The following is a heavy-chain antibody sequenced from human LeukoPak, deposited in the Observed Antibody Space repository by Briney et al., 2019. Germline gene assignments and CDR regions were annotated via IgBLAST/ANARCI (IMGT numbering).Heavy chain of an antibody. CDR1: GGSFSGYY. Sequence: PSETLSLTCAVYGGSFSGYYWTWIRQPPGKGLEWIGEINHSGSTNYNPSLMSRVTISVDTSKNQFSLKLSSVTAADTAVYYCARERGAVAAYFDYWGHGTLVTVSS. CDR2: INHSGST. CDR3: ARERGAVAAYFDY. V-gene: IGHV4-34*01. D-gene: IGHD6-19*01. J-gene: IGHJ4*01.